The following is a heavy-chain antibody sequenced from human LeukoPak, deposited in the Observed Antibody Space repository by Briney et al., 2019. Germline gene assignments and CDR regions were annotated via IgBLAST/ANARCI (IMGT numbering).Heavy chain of an antibody. D-gene: IGHD6-19*01. V-gene: IGHV4-4*07. CDR2: IYTSGST. J-gene: IGHJ4*02. Sequence: SETLSLTCTVSGGSIGSCLWTWLRQPAGKGLEWIGRIYTSGSTNYNPSLKSRVTMSVDTSKNQFSLKLSSVTAADTAVYFCARMRTVAGTGGYYFDYWGQGILVTVSS. CDR3: ARMRTVAGTGGYYFDY. CDR1: GGSIGSCL.